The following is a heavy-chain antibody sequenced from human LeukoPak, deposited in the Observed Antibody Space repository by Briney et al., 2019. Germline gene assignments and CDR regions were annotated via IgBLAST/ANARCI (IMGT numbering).Heavy chain of an antibody. Sequence: GQALNISCNGSGYXFTIYWIRWVRQVPVKGLGWLGIIFPGDSDTRYSPSFQGQVTISSDESISTAYLQWRSLKASATPMYYCARERAFDFWGQRKMVTVSS. CDR1: GYXFTIYW. V-gene: IGHV5-51*01. J-gene: IGHJ3*01. CDR2: IFPGDSDT. CDR3: ARERAFDF.